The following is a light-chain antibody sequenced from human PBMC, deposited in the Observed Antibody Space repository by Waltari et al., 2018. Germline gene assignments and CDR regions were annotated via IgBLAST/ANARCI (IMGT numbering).Light chain of an antibody. CDR2: ANY. V-gene: IGLV1-44*01. CDR1: SSNIGINT. Sequence: QSVLTQPPLASGTPGQRVTISCSGNSSNIGINTVNWYQQLPGTPPKLLIYANYHRPSGVPDRFSASKSDTSASLAISGLQSEDEADYFCATWDDSLNGRVFGGGTKLAVL. J-gene: IGLJ3*02. CDR3: ATWDDSLNGRV.